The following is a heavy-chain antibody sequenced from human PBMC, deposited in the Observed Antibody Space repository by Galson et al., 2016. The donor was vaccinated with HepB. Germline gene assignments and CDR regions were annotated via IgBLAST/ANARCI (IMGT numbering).Heavy chain of an antibody. V-gene: IGHV1-18*04. CDR1: GYTFTTYA. CDR2: ISAYNGNT. D-gene: IGHD3-9*01. Sequence: SVKVSCKASGYTFTTYAISWVRQAPGQGLEWMGWISAYNGNTNYAQNLRGRVTMTTDTSTSTVYMELRSLRSDDTAVYYCARVADILTGYHEGSGNGFDPWGQGTLVTVSS. CDR3: ARVADILTGYHEGSGNGFDP. J-gene: IGHJ5*02.